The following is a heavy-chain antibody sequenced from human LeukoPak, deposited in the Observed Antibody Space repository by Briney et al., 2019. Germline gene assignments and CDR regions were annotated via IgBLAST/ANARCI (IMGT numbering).Heavy chain of an antibody. J-gene: IGHJ4*02. CDR2: IRSKAYGGTT. D-gene: IGHD6-19*01. V-gene: IGHV3-49*04. CDR1: GFTFGNYG. CDR3: TRSSGWYFSYFDY. Sequence: GGSLRLSCAASGFTFGNYGMQWVRQAPGKGLEWVGFIRSKAYGGTTEYAASVKGRFTISRDDSKSIAYLQMNSLKTEDTAVYYCTRSSGWYFSYFDYWGQGTLVTVSS.